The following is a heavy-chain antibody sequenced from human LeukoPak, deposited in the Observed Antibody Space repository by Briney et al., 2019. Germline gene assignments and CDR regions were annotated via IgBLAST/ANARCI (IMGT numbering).Heavy chain of an antibody. CDR3: AKDSHWILFDD. Sequence: GGSLRLSCSASGFTYTTYGMNWVRQAPGKGLEWVSGIGGSGIRTYYADSVKGRFTISRDNSKNTLYLQMNSLKDEDTAVYYCAKDSHWILFDDWGQGTLVTVSS. CDR2: IGGSGIRT. D-gene: IGHD2-2*03. CDR1: GFTYTTYG. V-gene: IGHV3-23*01. J-gene: IGHJ4*02.